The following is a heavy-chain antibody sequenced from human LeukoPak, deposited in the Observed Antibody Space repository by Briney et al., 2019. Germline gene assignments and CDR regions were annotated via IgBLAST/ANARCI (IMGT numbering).Heavy chain of an antibody. CDR2: ISSSSSYI. Sequence: GGSLRLSCAASGFTFSSYSMNWVRQAPGKGLEWVSSISSSSSYIYYADSVKGRFTISRDNAKNSLYLQMNSLRAEDTAVYYCARDLGYDFWSGYKSTGVYWGQETLVTVSS. J-gene: IGHJ4*02. V-gene: IGHV3-21*01. CDR1: GFTFSSYS. D-gene: IGHD3-3*01. CDR3: ARDLGYDFWSGYKSTGVY.